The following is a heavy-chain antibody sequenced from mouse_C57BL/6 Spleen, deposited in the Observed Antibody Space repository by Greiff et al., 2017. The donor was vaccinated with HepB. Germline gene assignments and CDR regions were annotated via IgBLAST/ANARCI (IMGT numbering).Heavy chain of an antibody. D-gene: IGHD1-1*01. J-gene: IGHJ1*03. CDR1: GYTFTDYY. CDR3: ARRGYYGSRGYWYFDV. Sequence: VQLKQSGPELVKPGASVKISCKASGYTFTDYYMNWVKQSHGKSLEWIGDINPNNGGTSYNQKFKGKATLTVDKSSSTAYMELRSLTSEDSAVYYCARRGYYGSRGYWYFDVWGTGTTVTVSS. CDR2: INPNNGGT. V-gene: IGHV1-26*01.